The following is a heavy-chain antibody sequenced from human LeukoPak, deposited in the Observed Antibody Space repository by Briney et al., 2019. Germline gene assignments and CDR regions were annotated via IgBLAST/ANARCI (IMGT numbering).Heavy chain of an antibody. CDR3: ARHRGNSYGPIDY. Sequence: SETVSLTCTVSGGSISSIGYYWGWIRQPPEKGLEGIGSMYYSGATYYNPSLKSRVTISVDTSKNQFSLKLSSVSAADTAVYYCARHRGNSYGPIDYWGQGTLVTVSS. V-gene: IGHV4-39*01. CDR2: MYYSGAT. D-gene: IGHD5-18*01. CDR1: GGSISSIGYY. J-gene: IGHJ4*02.